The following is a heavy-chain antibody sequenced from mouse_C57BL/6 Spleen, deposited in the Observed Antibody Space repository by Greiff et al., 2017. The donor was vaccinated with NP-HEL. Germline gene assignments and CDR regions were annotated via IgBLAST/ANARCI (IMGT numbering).Heavy chain of an antibody. Sequence: QVQLQQSGAELVRPGTSVKVSCKASGYAFTNYLIEWVKQRPGRGLEWIGVINPGSGGTNYNEKFKGKATLTADKSSSTAYMQLSSLTSEDSAVYFCARRGMVPGFAYWGQGTLVTVSA. CDR3: ARRGMVPGFAY. CDR2: INPGSGGT. CDR1: GYAFTNYL. V-gene: IGHV1-54*01. D-gene: IGHD2-3*01. J-gene: IGHJ3*01.